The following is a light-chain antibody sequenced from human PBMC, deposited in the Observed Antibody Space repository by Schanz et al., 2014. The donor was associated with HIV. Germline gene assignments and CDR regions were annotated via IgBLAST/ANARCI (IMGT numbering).Light chain of an antibody. V-gene: IGLV2-14*01. J-gene: IGLJ2*01. CDR2: EVS. CDR3: SSYAGSNNPVV. Sequence: QSVLTQPASVSGSPGQSITISCTGTSSDVGGYNYVSWYQHHPGKAPKLTIYEVSKRPSGVSNRFSGSKSGNTASLTISGLQAEDEADYYCSSYAGSNNPVVFGGGTKLTVL. CDR1: SSDVGGYNY.